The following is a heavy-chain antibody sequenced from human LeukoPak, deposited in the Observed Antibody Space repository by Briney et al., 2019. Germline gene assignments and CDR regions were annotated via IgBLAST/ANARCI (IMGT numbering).Heavy chain of an antibody. J-gene: IGHJ5*02. V-gene: IGHV3-48*04. CDR3: AREAYYDGFDP. D-gene: IGHD3-3*01. Sequence: PGGSLRLSCAASGFTFTSYTLNWVRQAPGKGLEWVSYITGNSAGIYYADSVKGRFTISRDNAKNSLYLQMNSLRAEDTAVYYCAREAYYDGFDPWGQGTLVTVSS. CDR1: GFTFTSYT. CDR2: ITGNSAGI.